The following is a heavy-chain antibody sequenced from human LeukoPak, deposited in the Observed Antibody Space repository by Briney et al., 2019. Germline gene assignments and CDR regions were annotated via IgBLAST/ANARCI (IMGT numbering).Heavy chain of an antibody. Sequence: GASVKVSCKASGYTFTSYAMHWVRQAPGQRLEWMGWINAGNGNTKYSQKFQGRVTITRDTSASTAYMELNSLRAEDTAVYYCARDRFCTSASCYKDYWGQGTLVTISS. CDR1: GYTFTSYA. V-gene: IGHV1-3*01. D-gene: IGHD2-2*02. J-gene: IGHJ4*02. CDR2: INAGNGNT. CDR3: ARDRFCTSASCYKDY.